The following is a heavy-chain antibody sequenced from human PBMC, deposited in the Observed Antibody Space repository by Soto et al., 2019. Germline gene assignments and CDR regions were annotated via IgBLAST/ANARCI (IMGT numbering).Heavy chain of an antibody. CDR3: ARDMIGDILPTYYKVYYYAMDV. V-gene: IGHV3-74*01. CDR1: GFTFSSYW. D-gene: IGHD3-9*01. J-gene: IGHJ6*02. CDR2: INSDGSST. Sequence: GESLRLSCAASGFTFSSYWMHWVRQAPGKGLVWVSRINSDGSSTSYADSVKGRFTISRDNAKNTLYLQMNSLRAEDTAVYYCARDMIGDILPTYYKVYYYAMDVWGQGTTVTVSS.